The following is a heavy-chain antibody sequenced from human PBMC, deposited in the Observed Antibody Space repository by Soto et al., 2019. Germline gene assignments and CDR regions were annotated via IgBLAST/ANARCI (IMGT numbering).Heavy chain of an antibody. CDR2: RYYSGST. J-gene: IGHJ3*02. D-gene: IGHD6-13*01. Sequence: PSETLSLTCPVSGVSVSSTVYSWAWIRQPPGKGLEWIGCRYYSGSTLYNPSLRSRVTISVDTSKNQFSLKLTSVTAADTAVYYSASNGYTSMGVGFDIWGQGTMVTVSS. CDR3: ASNGYTSMGVGFDI. V-gene: IGHV4-39*01. CDR1: GVSVSSTVYS.